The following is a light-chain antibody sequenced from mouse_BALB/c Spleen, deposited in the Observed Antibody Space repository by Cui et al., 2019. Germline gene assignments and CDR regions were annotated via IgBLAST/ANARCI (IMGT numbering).Light chain of an antibody. J-gene: IGKJ4*01. CDR1: SSVSY. Sequence: QIVLTQSPAIMSASPGEKVTITCSASSSVSYMHWFQQKPGTSPKLCIYSTSNLASGVPARFNGSGSGTSYSLTISRMEAEDAATYYCQQRSSYPFTFGSGTKLEIK. CDR3: QQRSSYPFT. CDR2: STS. V-gene: IGKV4-57*01.